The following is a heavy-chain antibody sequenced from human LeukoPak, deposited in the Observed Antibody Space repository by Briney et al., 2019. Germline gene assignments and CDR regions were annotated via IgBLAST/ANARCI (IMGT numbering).Heavy chain of an antibody. CDR3: ARVRGSYYDGYFDY. CDR1: GFTFSDYY. V-gene: IGHV3-11*04. J-gene: IGHJ4*02. CDR2: ISSSGSTI. Sequence: GGSLRLSCAASGFTFSDYYMSWIRQAPGKGLEWVSYISSSGSTIYYADSAKGGFTISRDNAKNSLYLQMNSLRAEDTAVYYCARVRGSYYDGYFDYWGQRTLVTVSS. D-gene: IGHD1-26*01.